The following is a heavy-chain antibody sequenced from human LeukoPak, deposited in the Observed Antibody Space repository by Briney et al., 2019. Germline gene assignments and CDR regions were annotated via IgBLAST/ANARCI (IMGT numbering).Heavy chain of an antibody. D-gene: IGHD6-19*01. J-gene: IGHJ4*02. CDR3: ARAVGYSSGWYSR. V-gene: IGHV6-1*01. CDR2: TYYRSKWYN. CDR1: GDSFSSNSAA. Sequence: SQTLSLTCAISGDSFSSNSAAWNWLRQSPSRGLEWLGRTYYRSKWYNDYAVSVKSRITINPDTSKNQFSLQLNSVTPEDTAVYYCARAVGYSSGWYSRWGQGTLVTVSS.